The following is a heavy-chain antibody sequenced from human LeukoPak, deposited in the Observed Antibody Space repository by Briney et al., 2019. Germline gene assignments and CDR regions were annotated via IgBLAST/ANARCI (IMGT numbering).Heavy chain of an antibody. J-gene: IGHJ2*01. D-gene: IGHD5-24*01. V-gene: IGHV1-46*01. CDR1: GSPFARDY. CDR3: ARDRGVEMTAISLGWFFDL. Sequence: ASVKLSCKASGSPFARDYIHWVRQAPGQGLEWMGIINPHGGTTSYARKFQGRVAMTRDTSTSTVYLELSTLRSDDTAVYYCARDRGVEMTAISLGWFFDLWGRGTLVTVSS. CDR2: INPHGGTT.